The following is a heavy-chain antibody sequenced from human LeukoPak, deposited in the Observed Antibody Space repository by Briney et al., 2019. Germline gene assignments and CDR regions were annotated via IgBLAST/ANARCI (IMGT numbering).Heavy chain of an antibody. CDR1: GFTFSSYA. V-gene: IGHV3-30*04. J-gene: IGHJ4*02. Sequence: GGPLRLSCAASGFTFSSYAMHWVRQAPGKGLEWVAVISYDRSLKYYADSVRGRFTISSDNSKNTLYLQMNSLRVEDTAVYYCARDPTAVANLPQYYLDYWGQGILVTVSS. CDR3: ARDPTAVANLPQYYLDY. CDR2: ISYDRSLK. D-gene: IGHD4-17*01.